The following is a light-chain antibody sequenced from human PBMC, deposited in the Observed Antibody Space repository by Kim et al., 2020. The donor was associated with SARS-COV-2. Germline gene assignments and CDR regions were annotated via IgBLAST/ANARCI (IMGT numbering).Light chain of an antibody. J-gene: IGKJ4*01. CDR1: QSISSW. CDR3: QQYNSYSFLT. V-gene: IGKV1-5*01. Sequence: DIQMTQSPSTLSASVGDRVTITCRASQSISSWLAWYQQKPGKAPKLLIYDASSLESGVPSRFSGSGSGTEFTLTISSLQPDDFATYYRQQYNSYSFLTFGGGTKVDIK. CDR2: DAS.